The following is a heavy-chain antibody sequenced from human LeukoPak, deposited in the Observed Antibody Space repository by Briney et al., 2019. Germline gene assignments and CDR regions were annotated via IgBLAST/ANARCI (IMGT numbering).Heavy chain of an antibody. CDR3: AGVVVPAAINLHFPAGS. J-gene: IGHJ4*02. CDR2: IRYDGSNK. D-gene: IGHD2-2*01. CDR1: GFTFSSYG. Sequence: GGSLRLSCAASGFTFSSYGMHWVRQAPGKGLEWVAFIRYDGSNKYYADSVKRRFTISRDNSKNTLYLQMNSLRAEDTAVYYCAGVVVPAAINLHFPAGSWGQGTLVTVSS. V-gene: IGHV3-30*02.